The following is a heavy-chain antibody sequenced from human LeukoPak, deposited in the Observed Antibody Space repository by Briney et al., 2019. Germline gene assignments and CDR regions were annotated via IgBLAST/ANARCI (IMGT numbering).Heavy chain of an antibody. Sequence: GGSLRLSCAASGFTLSSYGMHWVRQAPGKGLEWVAVISYDGSNKYYADSVKGRFTISRDNSKNTLYLQMNSLRAEDTAVYYCARDPDYDILTGYYNEGYFDYWGQGTLVTVSS. V-gene: IGHV3-30*03. CDR3: ARDPDYDILTGYYNEGYFDY. D-gene: IGHD3-9*01. CDR1: GFTLSSYG. CDR2: ISYDGSNK. J-gene: IGHJ4*02.